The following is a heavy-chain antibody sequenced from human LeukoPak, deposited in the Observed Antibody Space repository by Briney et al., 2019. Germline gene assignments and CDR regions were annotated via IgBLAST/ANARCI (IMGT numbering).Heavy chain of an antibody. Sequence: PGGSLRLSCAASGFTFSSYGMSWVRQAPGKGLEWVSVIYSGGSTYYADSVKGRFTISRDSSRNTLYLQMNSLRVEDTAVYYCARDQYDSSGLDHWGQGTLVTVSS. CDR1: GFTFSSYG. CDR3: ARDQYDSSGLDH. V-gene: IGHV3-53*01. D-gene: IGHD3-22*01. CDR2: IYSGGST. J-gene: IGHJ4*02.